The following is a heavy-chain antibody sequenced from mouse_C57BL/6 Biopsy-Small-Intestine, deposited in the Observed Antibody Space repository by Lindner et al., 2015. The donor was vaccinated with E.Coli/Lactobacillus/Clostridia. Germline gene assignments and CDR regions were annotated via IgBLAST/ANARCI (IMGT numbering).Heavy chain of an antibody. Sequence: VQLQESGAELARPGASVKLSCKASGYTFTSYGISWVKQRTGQGLEWIGEIYPRSGNTYYNEKFKGKATLTADKSSSTVYMELRSLTSEDSAVYFCARSVEGLLRSFDYWGQGTTLTVSS. D-gene: IGHD1-1*01. V-gene: IGHV1-81*01. CDR1: GYTFTSYG. CDR3: ARSVEGLLRSFDY. J-gene: IGHJ2*01. CDR2: IYPRSGNT.